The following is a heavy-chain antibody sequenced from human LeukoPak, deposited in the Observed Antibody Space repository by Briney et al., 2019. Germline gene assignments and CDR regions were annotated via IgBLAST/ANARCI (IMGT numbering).Heavy chain of an antibody. D-gene: IGHD1-26*01. V-gene: IGHV4-38-2*02. CDR2: VSRGGSP. CDR3: ARGVGVAAHRFDH. CDR1: DYFVSNGYY. J-gene: IGHJ4*02. Sequence: PSETLSLICSVSDYFVSNGYYWDWIRQSPGKGLEWIGSVSRGGSPSYNPSLKSRVTILLDTSRNQFSVNLSSVTAEDTAMYFCARGVGVAAHRFDHWDQGTLVTVSS.